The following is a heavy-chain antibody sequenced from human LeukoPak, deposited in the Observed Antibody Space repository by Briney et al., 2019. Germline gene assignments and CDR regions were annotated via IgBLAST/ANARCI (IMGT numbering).Heavy chain of an antibody. CDR3: AREYSSSSSIDY. CDR2: IYNSGTT. V-gene: IGHV4-39*07. Sequence: PSETLSLTCAVSGGSIRNSSFYWGWIRQPPGKGLEWIASIYNSGTTYYNPSLKSRVTISVDTSKNQFSLKLSSVTAADTAVYYCAREYSSSSSIDYWGQGTLVTVSS. CDR1: GGSIRNSSFY. J-gene: IGHJ4*02. D-gene: IGHD6-6*01.